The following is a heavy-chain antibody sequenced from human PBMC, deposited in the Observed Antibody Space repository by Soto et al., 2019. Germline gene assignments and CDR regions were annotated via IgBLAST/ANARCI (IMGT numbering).Heavy chain of an antibody. CDR3: ARDVDYYGSGSRGFDP. CDR2: IYHSGST. V-gene: IGHV4-4*02. CDR1: GGSISSSNW. J-gene: IGHJ5*02. D-gene: IGHD3-10*01. Sequence: SETLSLTCAVSGGSISSSNWWSWVRQPPGKGLEWIGEIYHSGSTNYNPSLKSRVTIPVDKSKNQFSLKLSSVTAADTAVYYCARDVDYYGSGSRGFDPWGQGTLVTVSS.